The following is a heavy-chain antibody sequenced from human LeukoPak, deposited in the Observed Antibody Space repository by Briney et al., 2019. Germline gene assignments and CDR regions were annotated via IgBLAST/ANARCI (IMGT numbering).Heavy chain of an antibody. V-gene: IGHV4-59*01. CDR2: IYYSGSS. Sequence: SETLSLTCTVSGGSISSYYWSWIRQPPGKGLEWMGYIYYSGSSNYNPSLKSRVTISVDTSKNQLSLRLSSVTAADTAVYYCARGSDYGDYFQHWGQGTLVTVSS. J-gene: IGHJ1*01. CDR3: ARGSDYGDYFQH. CDR1: GGSISSYY. D-gene: IGHD4-17*01.